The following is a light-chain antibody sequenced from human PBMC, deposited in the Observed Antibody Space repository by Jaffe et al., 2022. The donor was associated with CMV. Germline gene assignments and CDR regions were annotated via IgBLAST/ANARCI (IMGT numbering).Light chain of an antibody. CDR1: QSISSW. V-gene: IGKV1-5*03. CDR2: KAS. Sequence: DIQMTQSPSTLSASVGDRVTITCRASQSISSWLAWYQQKPGKAPNLLIYKASNLESGVPSRFSGSGSETEFTLTITSLRPDDFATYYCQQYSSYPLTFGQGTKLEI. J-gene: IGKJ2*01. CDR3: QQYSSYPLT.